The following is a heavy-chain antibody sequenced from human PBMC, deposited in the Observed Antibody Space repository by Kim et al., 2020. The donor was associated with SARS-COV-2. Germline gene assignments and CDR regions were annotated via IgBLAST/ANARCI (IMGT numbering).Heavy chain of an antibody. J-gene: IGHJ4*02. CDR2: IHVGGGT. V-gene: IGHV3-53*01. Sequence: GGSLRLSCVASGFTVSSNFMTWVRQAPGKGLELVSIIHVGGGTDYVDSVKGRFTISRDESKDTLYLQMNYLRPEDTAVYYCARDRPGTYLDYCGQGALVT. CDR3: ARDRPGTYLDY. D-gene: IGHD1-1*01. CDR1: GFTVSSNF.